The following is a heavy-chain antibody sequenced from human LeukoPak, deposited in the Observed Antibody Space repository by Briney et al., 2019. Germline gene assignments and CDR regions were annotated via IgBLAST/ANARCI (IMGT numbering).Heavy chain of an antibody. CDR1: GFTFSSYS. J-gene: IGHJ5*02. CDR2: ISSSSSTI. D-gene: IGHD3-10*01. V-gene: IGHV3-48*01. Sequence: GGSLRLSCAASGFTFSSYSMNWVRQAPGKGLEWVSYISSSSSTIYYADSVKGRFTISRDNAKNSLYLQMNSLRAEDTAVYYCAREFGDGSGSWGQGALVTVSS. CDR3: AREFGDGSGS.